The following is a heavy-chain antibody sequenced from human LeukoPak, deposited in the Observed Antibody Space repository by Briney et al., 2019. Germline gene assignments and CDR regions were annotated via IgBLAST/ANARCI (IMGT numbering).Heavy chain of an antibody. D-gene: IGHD3-10*01. V-gene: IGHV1-69*01. Sequence: SVKVSCKASGGTFSSYAISWVRQAPGQGLEWMGGIIPIFGTANYAQKFQGRVTITADESTSTAYMELSSLRSEDTAVYYCARSYYGSGREDVWGKGTTVTVSS. CDR2: IIPIFGTA. CDR1: GGTFSSYA. J-gene: IGHJ6*04. CDR3: ARSYYGSGREDV.